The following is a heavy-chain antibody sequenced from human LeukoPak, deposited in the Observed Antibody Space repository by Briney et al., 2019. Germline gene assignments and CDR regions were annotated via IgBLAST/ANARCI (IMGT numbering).Heavy chain of an antibody. Sequence: MGWRNPNSGNTGYAQKFQGRVTMTRNTSISTAYMELSSLRSEDTAVYYCARRDRWLQDYWGQGTLVTVSS. CDR2: RNPNSGNT. CDR3: ARRDRWLQDY. V-gene: IGHV1-8*01. J-gene: IGHJ4*02. D-gene: IGHD5-24*01.